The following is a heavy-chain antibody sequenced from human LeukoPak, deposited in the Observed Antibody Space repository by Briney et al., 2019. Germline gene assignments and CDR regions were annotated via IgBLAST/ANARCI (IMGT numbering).Heavy chain of an antibody. Sequence: SETLSLTCAVYGGSFSGYYWSWIRQTPGKGLEWIGEINHSGSTNYNPSLKSRVTISVDTSKNQFSLKLSSVTAADTAVYYCARVQDTAMVRGVDYWGQGTLVTVSS. CDR1: GGSFSGYY. CDR3: ARVQDTAMVRGVDY. D-gene: IGHD5-18*01. V-gene: IGHV4-34*01. J-gene: IGHJ4*02. CDR2: INHSGST.